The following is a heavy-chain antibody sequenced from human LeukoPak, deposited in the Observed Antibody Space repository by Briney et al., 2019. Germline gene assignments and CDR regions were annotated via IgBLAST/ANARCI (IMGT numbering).Heavy chain of an antibody. CDR1: GGSISSYY. CDR2: IYYSGST. Sequence: SETLSLTCTVSGGSISSYYWSWIRQPPGKGLEWIGYIYYSGSTNYNPSLKSRVTISVDTSKNQFSLKLNSVTAADTAVYYCARFHSSGLDYWGQGTLVTVSS. CDR3: ARFHSSGLDY. J-gene: IGHJ4*02. D-gene: IGHD6-19*01. V-gene: IGHV4-59*08.